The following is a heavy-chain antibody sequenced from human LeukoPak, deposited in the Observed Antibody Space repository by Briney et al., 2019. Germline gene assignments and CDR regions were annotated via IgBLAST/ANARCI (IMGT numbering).Heavy chain of an antibody. CDR3: ARADSSIAARLSRSSIFNYYYHMDV. CDR1: GFTFISYW. CDR2: IKQDGSEK. D-gene: IGHD6-6*01. Sequence: GGSLRLSCAASGFTFISYWMSWVRQAPGKGLEWVANIKQDGSEKYYVDSVKGRFTISRDNAKNSLYLQMNSLRAEDTAVYYCARADSSIAARLSRSSIFNYYYHMDVWGKGTTVTVSS. J-gene: IGHJ6*03. V-gene: IGHV3-7*01.